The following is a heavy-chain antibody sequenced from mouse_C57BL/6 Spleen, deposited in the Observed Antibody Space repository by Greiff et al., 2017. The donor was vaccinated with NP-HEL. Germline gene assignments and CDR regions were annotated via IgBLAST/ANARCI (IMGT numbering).Heavy chain of an antibody. CDR2: ILPGSGST. J-gene: IGHJ1*03. D-gene: IGHD1-1*01. CDR1: GYTFTGYW. Sequence: QVQLQQSGAELMKPGASVKLSCKATGYTFTGYWIEWVKQRPGHGLEWIGEILPGSGSTNYNEKFKGKATFTADTSSNTAYLQLSSLTTVYSAIYYGARGTTVVPYWYFDVWGTGTTVTVSS. CDR3: ARGTTVVPYWYFDV. V-gene: IGHV1-9*01.